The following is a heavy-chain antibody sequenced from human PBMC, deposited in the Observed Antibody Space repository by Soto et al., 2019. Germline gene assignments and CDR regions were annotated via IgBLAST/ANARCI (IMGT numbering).Heavy chain of an antibody. Sequence: HPGGSLRLSCAASGFTFSSYGMHWVRQAPGKGLEWVAVIWYDGSNKYYADSVKGRFTISRDNSKNTLYLQMNSLRAEDTAVYYCARDPGLSSQLVRGRGTPGASYYYYYYYMDVWGKGTTVTVSS. V-gene: IGHV3-33*01. J-gene: IGHJ6*03. D-gene: IGHD6-13*01. CDR1: GFTFSSYG. CDR3: ARDPGLSSQLVRGRGTPGASYYYYYYYMDV. CDR2: IWYDGSNK.